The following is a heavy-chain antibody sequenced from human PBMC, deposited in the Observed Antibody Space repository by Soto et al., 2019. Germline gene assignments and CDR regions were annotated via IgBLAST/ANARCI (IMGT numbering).Heavy chain of an antibody. CDR2: IISGGTRV. CDR1: GFTFSSYS. CDR3: ARERTSKGGMDV. V-gene: IGHV3-74*01. Sequence: GGSLRLSCAASGFTFSSYSMNWVRQAPGKGLEWVSRIISGGTRVTYADSVKGRFTIARDNAKNTLYLEMHSLTAEDTAVYYCARERTSKGGMDVWGQGTTVTVSS. J-gene: IGHJ6*02.